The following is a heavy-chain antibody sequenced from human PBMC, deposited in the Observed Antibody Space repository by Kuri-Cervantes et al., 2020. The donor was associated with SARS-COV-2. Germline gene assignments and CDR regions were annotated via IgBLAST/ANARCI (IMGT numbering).Heavy chain of an antibody. CDR1: GYSFTSYW. CDR2: IYPGDSDT. CDR3: ARLGDGEYCSGGSCYPWYFDY. V-gene: IGHV5-51*01. J-gene: IGHJ4*02. Sequence: GESLKISCKGSGYSFTSYWIGWARQMPGKGLEWMGIIYPGDSDTRYSPSFQGQVTISADKSISTAYLQWSSLKASDTAMYYCARLGDGEYCSGGSCYPWYFDYWGQGTLVTVSS. D-gene: IGHD2-15*01.